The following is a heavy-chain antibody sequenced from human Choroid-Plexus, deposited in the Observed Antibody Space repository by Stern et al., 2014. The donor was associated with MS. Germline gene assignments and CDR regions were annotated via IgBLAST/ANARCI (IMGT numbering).Heavy chain of an antibody. CDR2: VSYDGSNK. J-gene: IGHJ5*02. V-gene: IGHV3-30*18. Sequence: DQLVESGGGVVQPGRPLRLSCVASGFTFGSCAMQWVRQAPGKGLEWVAGVSYDGSNKYYADSVKGRFTISRDNSQNTLYMQMSSLRPEDTAVYYCAKDRQYLTYFFDHWGQGSLVTVSS. D-gene: IGHD2/OR15-2a*01. CDR3: AKDRQYLTYFFDH. CDR1: GFTFGSCA.